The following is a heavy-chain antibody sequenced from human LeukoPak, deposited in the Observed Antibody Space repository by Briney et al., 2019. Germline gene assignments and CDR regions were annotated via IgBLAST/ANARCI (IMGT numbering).Heavy chain of an antibody. Sequence: SETLSLTCTVSGGSISSSSYYWGWIRQPPGKGLEWIGSIYYSGSTYYNPSLKSRVTISVDTSKNQFSLKLSSVTAADTAVYYCARQGSMVRGVLNWFDPWGQGTLVTASS. J-gene: IGHJ5*02. D-gene: IGHD3-10*01. CDR2: IYYSGST. V-gene: IGHV4-39*01. CDR3: ARQGSMVRGVLNWFDP. CDR1: GGSISSSSYY.